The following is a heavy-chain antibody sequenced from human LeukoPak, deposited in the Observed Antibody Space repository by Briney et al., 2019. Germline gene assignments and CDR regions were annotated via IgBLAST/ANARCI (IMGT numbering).Heavy chain of an antibody. CDR2: ISAYNGNT. Sequence: ASVKVSCKASGYTFTSYGISWVRQAPGQGLEWMGWISAYNGNTNYAQKLQGRVTMTTDTSTSTAYMELRSLRSDDTAVYYCARPRGSYCSCTSCFDAFDIWGQGTMVTVSS. J-gene: IGHJ3*02. D-gene: IGHD2-2*01. CDR1: GYTFTSYG. CDR3: ARPRGSYCSCTSCFDAFDI. V-gene: IGHV1-18*01.